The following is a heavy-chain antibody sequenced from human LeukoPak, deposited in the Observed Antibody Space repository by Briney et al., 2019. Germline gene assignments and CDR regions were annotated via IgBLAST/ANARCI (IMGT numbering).Heavy chain of an antibody. CDR2: ISGSGGSA. D-gene: IGHD2-2*01. Sequence: GGSLRLSCAASGFTFTNYAINWVRQAPGKGLEWVSSISGSGGSAIYADSVKGRFTISRGNSKNTVRLQMNSLRADDTAVYFCARRYCTSTSCYNFDYWGQGTLVTVSS. CDR1: GFTFTNYA. J-gene: IGHJ4*02. V-gene: IGHV3-23*01. CDR3: ARRYCTSTSCYNFDY.